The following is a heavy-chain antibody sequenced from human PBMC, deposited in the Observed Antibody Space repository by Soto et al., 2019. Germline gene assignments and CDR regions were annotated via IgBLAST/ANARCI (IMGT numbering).Heavy chain of an antibody. D-gene: IGHD1-20*01. CDR2: ISSSGRTI. Sequence: SLRLSCAASGFTFSSYEMNWVRQAPGKGLEWVSYISSSGRTIYYADSVKGRFTISRDNAKNSLYLQMNSLRAEDTAVYYCARSGYNWNDGARGYFDYWGQGTLVTVSS. CDR1: GFTFSSYE. J-gene: IGHJ4*02. CDR3: ARSGYNWNDGARGYFDY. V-gene: IGHV3-48*03.